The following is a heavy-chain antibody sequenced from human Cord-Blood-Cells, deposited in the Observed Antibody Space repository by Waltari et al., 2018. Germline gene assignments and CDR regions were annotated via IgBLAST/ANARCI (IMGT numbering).Heavy chain of an antibody. V-gene: IGHV7-4-1*02. J-gene: IGHJ4*02. Sequence: QVQLVQSGSELKKPGAAVKVSCKASGYTCTSYAMNVVRQAPGQGLEWMGWINTNTGNPTYAQGFTGRFVFSLDTSVSTAYLQISSLKAEDTAVYYCAKGIAVAGRWGKLANWGQGTLVTVSS. D-gene: IGHD6-19*01. CDR2: INTNTGNP. CDR3: AKGIAVAGRWGKLAN. CDR1: GYTCTSYA.